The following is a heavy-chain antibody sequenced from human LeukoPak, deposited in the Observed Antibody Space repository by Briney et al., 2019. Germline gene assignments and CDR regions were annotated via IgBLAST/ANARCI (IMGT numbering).Heavy chain of an antibody. J-gene: IGHJ5*02. CDR3: ARDLYGDYVAGGNWFDP. V-gene: IGHV4-31*03. D-gene: IGHD4-17*01. CDR1: GGSLSSGGYY. Sequence: SETLSLTCTVSGGSLSSGGYYWSWLRQHPGTGLEWIGYIYYSGSTYYNPSLKSRVTISVDTSKNQFSLKLSSVTAADTAVYYCARDLYGDYVAGGNWFDPWGQGTLVTVSS. CDR2: IYYSGST.